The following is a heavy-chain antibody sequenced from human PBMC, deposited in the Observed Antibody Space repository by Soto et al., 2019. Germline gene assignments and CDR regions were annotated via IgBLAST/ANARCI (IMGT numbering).Heavy chain of an antibody. Sequence: ASVKVSCKASGYTFTSYDINWVRQATGQGLEWMGWMNPNSGNTGYAQKFQGRVTMTRNTSISTAYMELSSLRSEDTAVYYCARGHVCSGRSTSCYYYYDGMDVWGQGTTVTVSS. D-gene: IGHD2-2*01. CDR3: ARGHVCSGRSTSCYYYYDGMDV. CDR2: MNPNSGNT. CDR1: GYTFTSYD. V-gene: IGHV1-8*01. J-gene: IGHJ6*02.